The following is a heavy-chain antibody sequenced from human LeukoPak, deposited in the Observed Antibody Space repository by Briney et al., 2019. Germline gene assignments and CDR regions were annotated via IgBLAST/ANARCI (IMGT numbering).Heavy chain of an antibody. CDR3: ATGLPSAFEI. CDR2: VISDVSTT. CDR1: GFTFSTYW. D-gene: IGHD3-9*01. J-gene: IGHJ3*02. V-gene: IGHV3-74*01. Sequence: GGSLRLSCEASGFTFSTYWMHWVRQAPGEGLVWVSRVISDVSTTIYADSVRGRFTISRDNAKNTVYLQMNSLRAEDTAVYYCATGLPSAFEIWGQGTMVIVSS.